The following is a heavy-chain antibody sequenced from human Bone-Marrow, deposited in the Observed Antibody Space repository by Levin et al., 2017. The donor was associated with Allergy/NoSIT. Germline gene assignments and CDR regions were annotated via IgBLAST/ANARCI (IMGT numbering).Heavy chain of an antibody. J-gene: IGHJ6*02. V-gene: IGHV3-7*01. CDR3: AREEGWGYHYGMDV. Sequence: GGSLRLSCAASGFTYTSFWMAWVRQAPGKGLEWVANIKQDGSETYYVDPVKGRFTISRDNAKNSVSLQMNSLRVDDTAVYYCAREEGWGYHYGMDVWGQGTTVTVSS. CDR2: IKQDGSET. CDR1: GFTYTSFW. D-gene: IGHD3-16*02.